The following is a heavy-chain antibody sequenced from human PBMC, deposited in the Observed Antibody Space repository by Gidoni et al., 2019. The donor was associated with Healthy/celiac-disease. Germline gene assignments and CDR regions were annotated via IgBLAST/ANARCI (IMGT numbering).Heavy chain of an antibody. V-gene: IGHV4-34*01. D-gene: IGHD2-2*01. J-gene: IGHJ4*02. CDR2: INHSGST. CDR1: GGSFSGYY. CDR3: AREGGRGCSSTSCYVDY. Sequence: QVQLQQWGAGLLKPSETLSLTCAVYGGSFSGYYWSWIRQPPGKGLEWIGEINHSGSTNCNPALKSRVTISVDTSKNQFSLKLSSVTAADTAVYYCAREGGRGCSSTSCYVDYWGQGTLVTVSS.